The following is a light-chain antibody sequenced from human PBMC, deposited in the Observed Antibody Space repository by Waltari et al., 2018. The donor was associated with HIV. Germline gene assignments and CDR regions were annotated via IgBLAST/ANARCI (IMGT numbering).Light chain of an antibody. CDR1: TANIGANS. CDR3: AVLDDTLGGGV. V-gene: IGLV1-47*01. CDR2: RDN. Sequence: QSVLTQPPSASGTPGQKVTISCYGGTANIGANSVFWFQQFPGTAPKLLIYRDNLRHSGVPARFSGSKSGTSASLTISGLRSDDEAHYFCAVLDDTLGGGVFGGGTKLTVL. J-gene: IGLJ2*01.